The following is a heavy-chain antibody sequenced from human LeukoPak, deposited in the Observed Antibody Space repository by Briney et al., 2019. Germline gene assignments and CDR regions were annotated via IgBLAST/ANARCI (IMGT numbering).Heavy chain of an antibody. J-gene: IGHJ1*01. CDR1: GYTFASYG. Sequence: ASVKVSCKASGYTFASYGISWVRQAPGQGLEWMGWISASNGNTDYAQKLRGRVTMTTDTYTSTAYMDLRSLRSDDTAVYYCARDPAIAVAGKGYFQHWGQGTLVTVSS. CDR3: ARDPAIAVAGKGYFQH. V-gene: IGHV1-18*01. D-gene: IGHD6-19*01. CDR2: ISASNGNT.